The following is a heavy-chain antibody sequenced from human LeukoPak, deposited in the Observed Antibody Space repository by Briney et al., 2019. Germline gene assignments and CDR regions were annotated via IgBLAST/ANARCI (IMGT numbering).Heavy chain of an antibody. CDR1: GFTFSSDG. J-gene: IGHJ4*02. D-gene: IGHD6-19*01. Sequence: GRSLRLSCAASGFTFSSDGMHWVRQAPGKGLEWVAVIWYDGSNKYYADSVKGRFTISRDNSKNTLYLQMNSLRAEDTAVYYCAKPASGWYYFDYRGQGTLVTVSS. CDR2: IWYDGSNK. CDR3: AKPASGWYYFDY. V-gene: IGHV3-33*06.